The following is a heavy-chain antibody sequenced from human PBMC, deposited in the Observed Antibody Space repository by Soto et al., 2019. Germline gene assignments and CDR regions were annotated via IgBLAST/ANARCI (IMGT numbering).Heavy chain of an antibody. D-gene: IGHD2-2*01. CDR1: GFTFSSYA. CDR2: ISGSGGST. CDR3: AKDRDIVVGPAARGFVP. J-gene: IGHJ5*02. V-gene: IGHV3-23*01. Sequence: GGSLRLSCAASGFTFSSYAMSWVRQAPGKGLEWVSAISGSGGSTYYADSVKGRFTISRDNSKNTLYLQMNSLRAEDTAVYYCAKDRDIVVGPAARGFVPWGQGTLGTV.